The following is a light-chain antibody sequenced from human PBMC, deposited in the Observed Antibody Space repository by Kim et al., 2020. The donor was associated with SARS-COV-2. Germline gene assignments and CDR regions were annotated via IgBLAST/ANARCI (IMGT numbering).Light chain of an antibody. V-gene: IGKV3-20*01. J-gene: IGKJ2*01. CDR3: QQYGTSPPYT. Sequence: PGERATLSCRASQTVCSTCLAWYQQKPGQAPRLLIYSASTRATGIPDRFSGGGSGTDFNLTISRLEPEEFAVYDGQQYGTSPPYTFGQGTKLEI. CDR2: SAS. CDR1: QTVCSTC.